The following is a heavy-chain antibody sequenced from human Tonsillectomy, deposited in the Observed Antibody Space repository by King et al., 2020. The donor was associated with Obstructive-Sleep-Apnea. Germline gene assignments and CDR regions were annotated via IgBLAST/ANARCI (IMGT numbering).Heavy chain of an antibody. CDR2: IYWDDDT. Sequence: LTLKESGPTLVKPTQTLTLTCTFSGFSLSTSGVGVGWIRQPPGKALEWLALIYWDDDTRYSPSLKSRLTITKETSKNQVVLTMTNMDPVDTATYYFAHRRPLTYYFYYWGQGTLVTVSS. V-gene: IGHV2-5*02. J-gene: IGHJ4*02. CDR1: GFSLSTSGVG. CDR3: AHRRPLTYYFYY.